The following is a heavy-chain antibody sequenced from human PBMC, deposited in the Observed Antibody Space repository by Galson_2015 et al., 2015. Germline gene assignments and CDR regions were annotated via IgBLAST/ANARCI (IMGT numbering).Heavy chain of an antibody. D-gene: IGHD5-12*01. Sequence: SLRLSCAASGFTFSDYYMSWLRQAPGKGLEWVSYISSSSSYTNYADSVKGRFTISRDNAKNSLYLQMNSLRAEDTAVYYCARLYSGYDHYFDYWGQGTLVTVSS. V-gene: IGHV3-11*06. CDR3: ARLYSGYDHYFDY. J-gene: IGHJ4*02. CDR2: ISSSSSYT. CDR1: GFTFSDYY.